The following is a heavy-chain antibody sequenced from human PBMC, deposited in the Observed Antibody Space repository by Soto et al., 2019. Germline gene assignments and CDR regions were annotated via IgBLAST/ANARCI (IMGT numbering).Heavy chain of an antibody. J-gene: IGHJ6*03. CDR2: ISGSGGST. Sequence: GGSLRLSCAASGFTFSSYAMSWVRQAPGKGLEWVSAISGSGGSTYYADSVKGWFTISRDNAKNTLYLQVNTLRVEDTAVYFCARGAQFQYYMDVLGKGTAVTVSS. CDR1: GFTFSSYA. CDR3: ARGAQFQYYMDV. D-gene: IGHD4-4*01. V-gene: IGHV3-23*01.